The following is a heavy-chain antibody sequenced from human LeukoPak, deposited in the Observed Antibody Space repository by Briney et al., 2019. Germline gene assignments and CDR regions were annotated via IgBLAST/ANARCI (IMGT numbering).Heavy chain of an antibody. J-gene: IGHJ4*02. CDR2: IYYSGST. CDR1: GGSISSSSYY. D-gene: IGHD3-22*01. V-gene: IGHV4-39*07. Sequence: SETLSLTRTVSGGSISSSSYYWGWILQPPGKGLEWIGSIYYSGSTNYNPSLKSRVTISVDTSKNQFSLKLSSVTAADTAVYYCARVSGYMIEDYFDYWGQGTLVTVSS. CDR3: ARVSGYMIEDYFDY.